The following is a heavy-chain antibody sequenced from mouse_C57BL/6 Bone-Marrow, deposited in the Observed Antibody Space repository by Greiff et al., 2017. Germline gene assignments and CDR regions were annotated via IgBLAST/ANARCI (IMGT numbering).Heavy chain of an antibody. V-gene: IGHV1-53*01. Sequence: QVQLQQPGTELVKPGASVKLSCKASGSTFPGYWLHWVKQRPGQGLEWIGNIIPGNGGTNYNEKFKGKATLTVDKSTSTDYMQLSSRTSKASAVYYCARSTTDYFDYWGQGTTLTVPS. CDR3: ARSTTDYFDY. D-gene: IGHD1-1*01. CDR1: GSTFPGYW. CDR2: IIPGNGGT. J-gene: IGHJ2*01.